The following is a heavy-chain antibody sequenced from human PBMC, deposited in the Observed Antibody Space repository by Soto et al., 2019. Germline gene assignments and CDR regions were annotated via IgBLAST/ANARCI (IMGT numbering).Heavy chain of an antibody. J-gene: IGHJ4*02. V-gene: IGHV3-53*04. CDR2: IYSGGST. CDR3: ARGGYSSGWAVDY. D-gene: IGHD6-19*01. CDR1: GFTVSSNY. Sequence: GSLRLSCAASGFTVSSNYMSWVRQAPGKGLEWVSVIYSGGSTYYADSVKGRFTISRHNSKNTLYLQMNSLRAEDTAVYYCARGGYSSGWAVDYWGQGTLVTVSS.